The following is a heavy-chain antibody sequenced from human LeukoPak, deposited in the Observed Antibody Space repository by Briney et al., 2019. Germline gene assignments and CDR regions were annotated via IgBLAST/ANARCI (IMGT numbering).Heavy chain of an antibody. CDR1: GFTVSSNY. V-gene: IGHV3-53*04. CDR3: ASGPQMLTIFGVVIPYYFDY. Sequence: PGGSLRLSCAASGFTVSSNYMSWVRQAPGEGLEWVSVIYSGGSTYYADSVKGRFTISRHNSKNTLYLQMNSLRAEDTAVYYCASGPQMLTIFGVVIPYYFDYWGQGTLVTVSS. J-gene: IGHJ4*02. D-gene: IGHD3-3*01. CDR2: IYSGGST.